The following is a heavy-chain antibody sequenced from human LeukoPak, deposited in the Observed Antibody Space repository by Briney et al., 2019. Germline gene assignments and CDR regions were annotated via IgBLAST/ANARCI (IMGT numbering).Heavy chain of an antibody. CDR2: IYHSGST. Sequence: SETLSLTCAVSGGSISSGGYSWSWIRQPPGKGLEWIGYIYHSGSTYYNPSLKSRVTISVDRPKNQFSLKLSPVTAADTAVYYCARREYGAFDYWGQGTLVTVSS. V-gene: IGHV4-30-2*01. CDR3: ARREYGAFDY. D-gene: IGHD4-17*01. CDR1: GGSISSGGYS. J-gene: IGHJ4*02.